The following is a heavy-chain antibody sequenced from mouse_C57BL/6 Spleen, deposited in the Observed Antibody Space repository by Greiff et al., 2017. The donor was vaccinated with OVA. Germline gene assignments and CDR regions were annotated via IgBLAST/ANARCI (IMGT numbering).Heavy chain of an antibody. D-gene: IGHD1-1*01. CDR2: IDPEDGET. Sequence: VQLQQSGAELVKPGASVKLSCTASGFNIKDYYMHWVKQRTEQGLEWIGRIDPEDGETKYDPKFQGKATITADTSSNTAYLQLSSLTSEDTAVYYCALITTVARIADYWGQGTSVTVSS. J-gene: IGHJ4*01. V-gene: IGHV14-2*01. CDR1: GFNIKDYY. CDR3: ALITTVARIADY.